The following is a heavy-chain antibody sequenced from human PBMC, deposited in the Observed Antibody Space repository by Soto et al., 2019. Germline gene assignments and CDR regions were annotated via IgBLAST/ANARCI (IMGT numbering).Heavy chain of an antibody. CDR2: IDHSGST. Sequence: QVQLQQWGAGLLKPSETLSLTCAVYGGYLSGYYWSWIRQPPGKGLEWLGEIDHSGSTNYKPSLKSRVTISKDTSKNQFSLNLNSVTAADTAVYYCARGGSHSWEVLQIWGQGTLVTVSS. CDR3: ARGGSHSWEVLQI. CDR1: GGYLSGYY. J-gene: IGHJ4*02. V-gene: IGHV4-34*01. D-gene: IGHD1-26*01.